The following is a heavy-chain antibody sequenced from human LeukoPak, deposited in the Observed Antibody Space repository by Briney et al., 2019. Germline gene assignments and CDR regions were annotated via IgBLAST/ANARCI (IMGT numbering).Heavy chain of an antibody. CDR2: ISSNGGST. V-gene: IGHV3-64*02. CDR1: GFTFSSYA. CDR3: ARARGYSYGYYFDY. Sequence: GGSLRLSCAASGFTFSSYAMHWVRQAPGKGLEYAPAISSNGGSTYYADSVKGRFTISRDNSKNTLYLQMGSLRAEDMAVYYCARARGYSYGYYFDYWGQGTLVTVSS. D-gene: IGHD5-18*01. J-gene: IGHJ4*02.